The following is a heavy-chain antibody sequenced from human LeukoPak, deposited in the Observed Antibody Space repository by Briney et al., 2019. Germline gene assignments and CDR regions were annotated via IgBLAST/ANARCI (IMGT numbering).Heavy chain of an antibody. J-gene: IGHJ4*02. CDR1: GFTFSSYW. Sequence: GGSLRLSCAASGFTFSSYWLSWVRQAPGKGLEWVANIKQDGSEKYYVDSVKGRFTISRDNAKNSLYLQMNSLRAEDTAVYYCARKAGSRLFDYWGQGTLVTVSS. CDR2: IKQDGSEK. CDR3: ARKAGSRLFDY. V-gene: IGHV3-7*01.